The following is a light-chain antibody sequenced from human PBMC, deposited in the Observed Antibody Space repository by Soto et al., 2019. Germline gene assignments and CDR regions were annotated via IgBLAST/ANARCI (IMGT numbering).Light chain of an antibody. V-gene: IGLV2-23*01. CDR2: QGS. J-gene: IGLJ1*01. CDR1: SSAVGSYGL. CDR3: CSSAPSRTVV. Sequence: QSALTQPASVSGSPGQSITISCTGSSSAVGSYGLVSWYQCHPGKVPKLIIYQGSKRPSGVSNRFSGSEPGSTASLTISGLQDEDEADYYCCSSAPSRTVVFGTGTKLTVL.